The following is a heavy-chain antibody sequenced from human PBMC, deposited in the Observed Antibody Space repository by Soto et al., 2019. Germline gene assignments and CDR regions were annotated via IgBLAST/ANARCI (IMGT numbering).Heavy chain of an antibody. CDR2: IYYSGST. CDR1: GGSLSSYY. J-gene: IGHJ4*02. D-gene: IGHD6-19*01. V-gene: IGHV4-59*01. Sequence: TSETLSLTCTVSGGSLSSYYWSWIRQPPGKGLEWIGYIYYSGSTNYNPSLKSRVTISVDTSKNQFSLKLSSVTAADTAVYYCARDSSGWYSVSYFDYWGQGTLVPVSS. CDR3: ARDSSGWYSVSYFDY.